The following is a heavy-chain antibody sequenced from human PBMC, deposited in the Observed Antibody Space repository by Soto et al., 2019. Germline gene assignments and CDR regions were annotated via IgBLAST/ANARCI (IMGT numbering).Heavy chain of an antibody. D-gene: IGHD3-22*01. CDR3: AKDGPDDTTHGAFDI. CDR2: ISYDGSNK. Sequence: QVQLVESGGGVVQPGRSLRLSCAASGFTFSSYGMHWVRQAPGKGLEWVAVISYDGSNKYYADSVKGRFTISRDNSKNTLYLQMNSLRAEDTAVYYCAKDGPDDTTHGAFDIWGQGTMVTVSS. CDR1: GFTFSSYG. V-gene: IGHV3-30*18. J-gene: IGHJ3*02.